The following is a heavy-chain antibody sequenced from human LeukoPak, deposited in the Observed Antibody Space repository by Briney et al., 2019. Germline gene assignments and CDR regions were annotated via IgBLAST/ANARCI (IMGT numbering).Heavy chain of an antibody. CDR2: IYHSGST. CDR1: GYSICSGYY. Sequence: SETLSLTCAVSGYSICSGYYWGWIRQPPGKGLEWIGSIYHSGSTYYNPSLKSRVTISVDTSKNQFSLKLSSVTAADTAVNYCARKDVRYFDWLSDNWFDPWGQGTLVTVSS. CDR3: ARKDVRYFDWLSDNWFDP. J-gene: IGHJ5*02. V-gene: IGHV4-38-2*01. D-gene: IGHD3-9*01.